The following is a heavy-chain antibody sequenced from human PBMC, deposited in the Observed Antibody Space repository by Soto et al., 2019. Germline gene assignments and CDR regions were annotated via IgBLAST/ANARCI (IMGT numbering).Heavy chain of an antibody. J-gene: IGHJ4*02. Sequence: QVQLQESGPGLVKPSETLSLTCTVSGGSISIYYWSWIRQPPGKGLEWIGYIYYSGSTNYNPSLKSRVTISVDTSKNQFSLKLSSVTAADTAVYYCARRYGASFDYWGQGTLVTVSS. D-gene: IGHD4-17*01. CDR3: ARRYGASFDY. CDR2: IYYSGST. V-gene: IGHV4-59*01. CDR1: GGSISIYY.